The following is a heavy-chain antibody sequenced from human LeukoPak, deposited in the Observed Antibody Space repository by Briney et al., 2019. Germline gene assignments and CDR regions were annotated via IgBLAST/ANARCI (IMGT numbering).Heavy chain of an antibody. V-gene: IGHV3-53*01. CDR2: MYSGASN. J-gene: IGHJ4*02. Sequence: PGGSLRLSCAASGVTVGSNYMSWVRQAPGTGLQWVSVMYSGASNYYADSVKCVFTTARDYSKHTLYLQMNSLRAEEAAVYYWTRDKSSGCFDWGQGTLVTVS. D-gene: IGHD6-19*01. CDR3: TRDKSSGCFD. CDR1: GVTVGSNY.